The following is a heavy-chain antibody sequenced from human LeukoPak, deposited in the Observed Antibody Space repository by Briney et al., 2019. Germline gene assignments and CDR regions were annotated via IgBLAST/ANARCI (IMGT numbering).Heavy chain of an antibody. D-gene: IGHD1-26*01. Sequence: GASVKVSCKASGYTFTGYYMHWVRQAPGQGLEWMGWINPNSGGTNYAQKFQGRVTMTRDTSIRTAYMELSRLRSDDTAVYYCAREGSGSYNLDRIPFDYWGQGTLVTVSS. V-gene: IGHV1-2*02. CDR1: GYTFTGYY. J-gene: IGHJ4*02. CDR3: AREGSGSYNLDRIPFDY. CDR2: INPNSGGT.